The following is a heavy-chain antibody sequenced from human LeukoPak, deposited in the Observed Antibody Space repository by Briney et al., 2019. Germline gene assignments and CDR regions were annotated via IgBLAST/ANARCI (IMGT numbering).Heavy chain of an antibody. CDR1: GDTFSSYA. CDR3: ARAPDYGDFCFDY. D-gene: IGHD4-17*01. Sequence: GSSVKVSCKASGDTFSSYAISWVRQSPGQGLEWMGGIIPIFGTANYAQKFQGRVTITADESTSTAYMELSSLRSEDTAVYYCARAPDYGDFCFDYWGQGTLVTVSS. V-gene: IGHV1-69*01. CDR2: IIPIFGTA. J-gene: IGHJ4*02.